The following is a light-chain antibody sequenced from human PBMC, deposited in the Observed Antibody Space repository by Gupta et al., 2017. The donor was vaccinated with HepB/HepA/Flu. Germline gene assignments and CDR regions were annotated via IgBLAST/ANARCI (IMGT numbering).Light chain of an antibody. CDR1: TRDVGGYNY. Sequence: QSALTQPASVSGSPGQSITISCTGITRDVGGYNYVSWYQQYPGKAPKLIIYDVSNRPSGVSNRFSGSMSGSTASLAISGLQGEDEADYFCSSYATSSTLRIFGGGTKVTVL. V-gene: IGLV2-14*03. J-gene: IGLJ2*01. CDR2: DVS. CDR3: SSYATSSTLRI.